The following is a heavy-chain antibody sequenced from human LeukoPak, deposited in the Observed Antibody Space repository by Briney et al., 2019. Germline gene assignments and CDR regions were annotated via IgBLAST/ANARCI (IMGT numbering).Heavy chain of an antibody. CDR2: INPSGGST. CDR3: ARSNHLNDAFDI. Sequence: GASVKVSCKPSGYTFTSYYMHWVRQAPGQGLEWMGIINPSGGSTSYAQKFQGRVTMTRDTSTSTVYMELSSLRSEDTAVYYCARSNHLNDAFDIWGQGTMVTVSS. J-gene: IGHJ3*02. V-gene: IGHV1-46*01. CDR1: GYTFTSYY.